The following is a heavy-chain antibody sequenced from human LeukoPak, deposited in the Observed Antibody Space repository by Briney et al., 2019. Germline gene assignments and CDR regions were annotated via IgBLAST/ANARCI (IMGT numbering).Heavy chain of an antibody. Sequence: PGGSLRLSCAASGFTFSSYGRHWVRQAPGEGLEWVSGISWNSGNIGYADSVKGRFTISRDNAKNSLYLQMNSLRPEDAALYYCAKETYTAFDFGGPGTLVTVSS. CDR3: AKETYTAFDF. CDR1: GFTFSSYG. D-gene: IGHD5-12*01. CDR2: ISWNSGNI. V-gene: IGHV3-9*01. J-gene: IGHJ1*01.